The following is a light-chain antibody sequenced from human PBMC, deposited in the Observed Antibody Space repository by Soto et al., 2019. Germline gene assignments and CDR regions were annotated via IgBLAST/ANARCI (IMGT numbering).Light chain of an antibody. J-gene: IGLJ2*01. CDR1: SSDVGGYNY. CDR3: SSDAGSNNVV. V-gene: IGLV2-8*01. CDR2: EVS. Sequence: QSALTQPPSASGSPGQSVTISCTGTSSDVGGYNYVSWYQQHPGKAPKLMIYEVSKWPSGVPDRFSGSKSGNTASLTVSGLQAEYEADYYCSSDAGSNNVVFGGGTQLTVL.